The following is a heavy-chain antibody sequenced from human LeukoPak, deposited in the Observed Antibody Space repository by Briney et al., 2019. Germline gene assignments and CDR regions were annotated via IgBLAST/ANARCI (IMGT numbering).Heavy chain of an antibody. CDR2: IYSGGYT. Sequence: GGSLRLSCAASGFTVSSNYMSWVRQAPGKGLEWVSVIYSGGYTSYADSVKGRFTISRGNSKNTLSLQMNSLRAEDTAVYYCARVSRSDAFDIWGQGAMVTVSS. CDR3: ARVSRSDAFDI. J-gene: IGHJ3*02. CDR1: GFTVSSNY. V-gene: IGHV3-53*01.